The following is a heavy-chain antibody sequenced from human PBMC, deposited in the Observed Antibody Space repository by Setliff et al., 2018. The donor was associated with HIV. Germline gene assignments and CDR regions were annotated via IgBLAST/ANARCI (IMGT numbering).Heavy chain of an antibody. D-gene: IGHD3-3*01. CDR3: ARGSSSIFGVLVLLPHSYYYMDV. CDR1: GGSFISYY. V-gene: IGHV4-34*01. CDR2: INHSGST. J-gene: IGHJ6*03. Sequence: SETLSLTCAVYGGSFISYYWTWIRQPPGKGLEWIGEINHSGSTNYNPSLKSRVSISVDMSKNQFSLNLSSVTAADTAVYYCARGSSSIFGVLVLLPHSYYYMDVWGKGTAVTVSS.